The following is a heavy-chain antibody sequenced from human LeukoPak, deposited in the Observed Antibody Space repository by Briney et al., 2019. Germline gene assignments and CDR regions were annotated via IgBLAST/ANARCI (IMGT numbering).Heavy chain of an antibody. CDR1: GFTVSRYW. D-gene: IGHD2-15*01. Sequence: GGSLRLSCAVSGFTVSRYWMHWVRQAPGKGLVWVSRIENDGSSTTYADAVKGRFTISRDNAKNTLYLQMNSLRAEDTAVYYCVREPYCSGGSCYTSGFDCWGQGTLVTVSS. CDR3: VREPYCSGGSCYTSGFDC. V-gene: IGHV3-74*01. J-gene: IGHJ4*02. CDR2: IENDGSST.